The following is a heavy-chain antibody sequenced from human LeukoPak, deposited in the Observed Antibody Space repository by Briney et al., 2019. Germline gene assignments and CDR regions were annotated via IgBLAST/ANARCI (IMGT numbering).Heavy chain of an antibody. Sequence: KESGPTLVKPTQTLTLTCTFSGFSLSTSGGGVGWIRQPPGKALEWLALIYWNDDKRYSPSLKSRLTITKDTSKNQVVLTMTNMDPVDTATYYCAQIVPYYYDSSGYYYYFDYWGQGTLVTVSS. V-gene: IGHV2-5*01. CDR2: IYWNDDK. CDR1: GFSLSTSGGG. J-gene: IGHJ4*02. CDR3: AQIVPYYYDSSGYYYYFDY. D-gene: IGHD3-22*01.